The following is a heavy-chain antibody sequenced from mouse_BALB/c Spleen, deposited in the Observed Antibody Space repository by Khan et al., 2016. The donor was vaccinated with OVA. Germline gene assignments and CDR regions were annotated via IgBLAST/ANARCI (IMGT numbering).Heavy chain of an antibody. V-gene: IGHV4-1*02. Sequence: EVKLLESGGGLVQPGGSLKLSCAASGFDFSRYWMSWVRQAPGKGLEWIGQINPDSSTINYTPSLKDKFIISRDSAKNTLYLQMSKVRSEDTALSYCASDYYSGSGCFDYWGQGTTLTVSS. CDR3: ASDYYSGSGCFDY. J-gene: IGHJ2*01. D-gene: IGHD1-1*01. CDR1: GFDFSRYW. CDR2: INPDSSTI.